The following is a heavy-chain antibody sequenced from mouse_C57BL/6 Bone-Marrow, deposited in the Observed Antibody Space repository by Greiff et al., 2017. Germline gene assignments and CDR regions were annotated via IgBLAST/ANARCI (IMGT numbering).Heavy chain of an antibody. CDR3: ARRGSTVVDWYFDV. CDR2: IDPSDSYT. J-gene: IGHJ1*03. V-gene: IGHV1-69*01. Sequence: VQLQQPGAELVMPGASVKLSCKASGYTFTSYWMHWVKQRPGQGLEWIGEIDPSDSYTNYNQKFKGKSTLTVDKSSSPAYMQLSSLTSEDSAVYYCARRGSTVVDWYFDVWGTGTTVTVSS. CDR1: GYTFTSYW. D-gene: IGHD1-1*01.